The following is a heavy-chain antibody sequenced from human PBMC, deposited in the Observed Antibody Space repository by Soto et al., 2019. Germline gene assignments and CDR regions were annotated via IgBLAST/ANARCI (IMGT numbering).Heavy chain of an antibody. CDR3: GRLEGLATISYYFDD. CDR1: GGSVISSSYY. V-gene: IGHV4-39*01. Sequence: SETLCLTCTVSGGSVISSSYYWGWVRQPPGKGLEWIGSVYYSGSTYYNPSLESRVTISVDKSKNQFSLKLMSLSAADTAVYYCGRLEGLATISYYFDDWGQGALVTVSS. J-gene: IGHJ4*02. CDR2: VYYSGST. D-gene: IGHD3-9*01.